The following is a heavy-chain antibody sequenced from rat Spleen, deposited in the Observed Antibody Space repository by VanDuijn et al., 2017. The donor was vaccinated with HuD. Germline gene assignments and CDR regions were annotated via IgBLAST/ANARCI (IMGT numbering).Heavy chain of an antibody. V-gene: IGHV5-58*01. D-gene: IGHD4-1*01. Sequence: EVQLVETGGGLVQPGRSLKLSCVASGFTFSSYWMYWIRQAPGKGLEWVSSISTDGGNTYYPDSVKGRFTVSRDDAKSTLHLQMDSLRSEDTATYYCTTYGGLRNWFAYWGQGTLVTVSS. J-gene: IGHJ3*01. CDR2: ISTDGGNT. CDR1: GFTFSSYW. CDR3: TTYGGLRNWFAY.